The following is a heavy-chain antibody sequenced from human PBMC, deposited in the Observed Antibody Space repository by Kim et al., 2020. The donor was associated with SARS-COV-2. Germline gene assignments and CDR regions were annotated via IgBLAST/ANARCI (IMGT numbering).Heavy chain of an antibody. J-gene: IGHJ6*02. CDR1: GYTFTGYY. V-gene: IGHV1-2*02. D-gene: IGHD3-10*01. Sequence: ASVKVSCKASGYTFTGYYMHWVRQAPGQGLEWMGWINPNSGGTNYAQKFQGRVTMTRDTSISTAYMELSRLRSDDTAVYYCAGGWFGESRGTYYYYYYGMDVWDQGTTVTVSS. CDR2: INPNSGGT. CDR3: AGGWFGESRGTYYYYYYGMDV.